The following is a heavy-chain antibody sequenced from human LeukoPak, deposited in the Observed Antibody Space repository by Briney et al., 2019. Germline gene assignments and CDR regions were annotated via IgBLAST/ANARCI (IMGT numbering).Heavy chain of an antibody. D-gene: IGHD3-3*01. Sequence: GGSLRLSCAASGFTFSSYAMSWVRQAPGKGLEWVSAISGSGGSTYYADSVKGRFTISGDNSKNTLYLQMNSLRAEDTAVYYCAKDITIFGVQLGDYWGQGTLVTVSS. CDR2: ISGSGGST. CDR3: AKDITIFGVQLGDY. CDR1: GFTFSSYA. J-gene: IGHJ4*02. V-gene: IGHV3-23*01.